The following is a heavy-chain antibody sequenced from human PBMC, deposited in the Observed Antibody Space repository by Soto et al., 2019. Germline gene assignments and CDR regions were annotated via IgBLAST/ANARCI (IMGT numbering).Heavy chain of an antibody. D-gene: IGHD2-2*01. Sequence: GASVKVSCKDSGYTFTSYGISWVRQAHGQGLEWMGWISAYNGNTNYAQKLQGRVTMTTDTSTSTAYMELRSLRSDDTAVYYCARDHPIVVVPAATFPIWGQGTMVTVSS. J-gene: IGHJ3*02. CDR1: GYTFTSYG. CDR2: ISAYNGNT. V-gene: IGHV1-18*01. CDR3: ARDHPIVVVPAATFPI.